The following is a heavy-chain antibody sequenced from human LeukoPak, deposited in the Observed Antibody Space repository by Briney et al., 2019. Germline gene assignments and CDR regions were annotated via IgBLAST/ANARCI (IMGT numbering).Heavy chain of an antibody. Sequence: PETLFLTCTVSGGSISSYYWSWIRQPPGKGLEWIGYIYYSGSTNYNPSLKSRVTISVDTSKNQFSLKLSSVTAADTAVYYCARGGLQGYCSSTSCYTTSRGYYYYMDVWGKGTTVTVSS. V-gene: IGHV4-59*12. D-gene: IGHD2-2*02. CDR3: ARGGLQGYCSSTSCYTTSRGYYYYMDV. CDR2: IYYSGST. CDR1: GGSISSYY. J-gene: IGHJ6*03.